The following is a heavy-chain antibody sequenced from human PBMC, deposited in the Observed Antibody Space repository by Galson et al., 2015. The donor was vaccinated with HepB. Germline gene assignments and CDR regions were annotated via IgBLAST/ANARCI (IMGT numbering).Heavy chain of an antibody. CDR3: ARARYSTSPPDY. CDR1: GYTFSSYS. Sequence: SVKVSCKAAGYTFSSYSITWVRQAPGQGLEWVGWFSPYNRDTDFARKFQGRVSLTTDTFTSTAYMELRSLRPDDTAVYYCARARYSTSPPDYWGQGTLVTVSS. J-gene: IGHJ4*02. V-gene: IGHV1-18*01. CDR2: FSPYNRDT. D-gene: IGHD6-6*01.